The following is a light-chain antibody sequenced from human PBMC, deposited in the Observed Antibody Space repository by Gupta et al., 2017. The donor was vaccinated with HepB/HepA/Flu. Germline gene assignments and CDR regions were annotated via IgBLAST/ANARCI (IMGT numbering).Light chain of an antibody. J-gene: IGKJ1*01. CDR1: QTVNNY. Sequence: DIQMTKSPSTLSASVGDRITLTCRASQTVNNYINWYQQKPGKAPHLLIYRTSTLQSGVPSRFTGSGSGTEFTLTISSLQPEDFATYYCQQTYSTPRTFGQGTKVEVK. CDR3: QQTYSTPRT. V-gene: IGKV1-39*01. CDR2: RTS.